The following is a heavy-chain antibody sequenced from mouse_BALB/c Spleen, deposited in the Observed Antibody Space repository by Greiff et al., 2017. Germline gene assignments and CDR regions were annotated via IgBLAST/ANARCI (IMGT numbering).Heavy chain of an antibody. D-gene: IGHD3-3*01. CDR1: GFNIKDYY. Sequence: EVQLQQSGAELVRSGASVKLSCTASGFNIKDYYMHWVKQRPEQGLEWIGWIDPENGDTEYAPKFQGKATMTADTSSNPAYLQLSSLTSEDTAVYYCNAGGTYWGQGTTLTVAS. CDR2: IDPENGDT. V-gene: IGHV14-4*02. J-gene: IGHJ2*01. CDR3: NAGGTY.